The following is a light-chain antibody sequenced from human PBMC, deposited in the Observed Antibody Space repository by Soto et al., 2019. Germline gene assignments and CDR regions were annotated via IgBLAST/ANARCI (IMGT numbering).Light chain of an antibody. V-gene: IGLV2-8*01. CDR3: CSYVAGDSWV. Sequence: QSVLTQPPSASGSPGQAVTISCTGSDSDVGGHSHVSWHQQHPGEAPKLMIYEVSKRPSGVPDRFSGSKSGNTASLTVSGLQADDEADYYCCSYVAGDSWVFGGGTKLTVL. J-gene: IGLJ3*02. CDR2: EVS. CDR1: DSDVGGHSH.